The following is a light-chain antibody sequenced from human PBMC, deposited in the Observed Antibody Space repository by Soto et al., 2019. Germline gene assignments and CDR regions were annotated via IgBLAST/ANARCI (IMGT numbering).Light chain of an antibody. Sequence: QSALTQPASVSGSPGQSITISCAGTSSDVGAYNYVSWYQQHPGKAPKVMIYDVNNRPSGVSYRFSGYKSGNTASLTISGLQAEDEADDYCCSYTRSDTFVFGGGTKLTVL. CDR2: DVN. CDR1: SSDVGAYNY. CDR3: CSYTRSDTFV. V-gene: IGLV2-14*03. J-gene: IGLJ2*01.